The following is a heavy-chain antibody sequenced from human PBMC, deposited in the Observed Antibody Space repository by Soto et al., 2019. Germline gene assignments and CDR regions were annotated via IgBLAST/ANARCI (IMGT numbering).Heavy chain of an antibody. CDR3: AKDVVPGDIVVVPAAIPWFDP. CDR1: GFTFSSYA. CDR2: ISGSGGST. D-gene: IGHD2-2*01. Sequence: PGGSLRLSCAASGFTFSSYAMSWVRQAPGKGLEWVSAISGSGGSTYYADSVKGRFTISRDNSKNTLYLQMNSLRAEDTAVYYCAKDVVPGDIVVVPAAIPWFDPWGQGTLVTVSS. J-gene: IGHJ5*02. V-gene: IGHV3-23*01.